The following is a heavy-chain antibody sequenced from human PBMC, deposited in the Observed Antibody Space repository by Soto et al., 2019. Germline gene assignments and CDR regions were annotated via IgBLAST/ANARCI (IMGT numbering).Heavy chain of an antibody. J-gene: IGHJ4*02. CDR2: ISGSGGST. CDR3: AKPCIGRNVTPGY. Sequence: EVQLLESGGGLVQPGGSLRLSCAASGFTFSSYAMSWVRQAPGKGLEWVSAISGSGGSTYYADSVKGRFTISKDNSKNTLYLQMNSLRAEDTAVYYCAKPCIGRNVTPGYWGQGTLVTVSS. CDR1: GFTFSSYA. D-gene: IGHD2-15*01. V-gene: IGHV3-23*01.